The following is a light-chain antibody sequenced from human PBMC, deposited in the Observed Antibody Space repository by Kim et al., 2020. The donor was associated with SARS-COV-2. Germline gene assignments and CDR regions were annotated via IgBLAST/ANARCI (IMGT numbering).Light chain of an antibody. CDR1: SLRSYY. CDR2: GKN. Sequence: SSELTQDPAVSVALGQTVRITCQGDSLRSYYATWYQQKPGQAPIVVIYGKNNRPSGIPDRFPGSSSGNTASLTITGTQAGDGADYYCNSRDSNDNVVFGGGTQLTVL. V-gene: IGLV3-19*01. CDR3: NSRDSNDNVV. J-gene: IGLJ2*01.